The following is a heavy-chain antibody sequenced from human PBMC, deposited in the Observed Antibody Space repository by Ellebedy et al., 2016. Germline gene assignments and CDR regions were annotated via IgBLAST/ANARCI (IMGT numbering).Heavy chain of an antibody. J-gene: IGHJ3*02. Sequence: GESLKISXAASGFTFSSYAMSWVRQAPGKGLEWVSAISGSGGSTYYADSVKGRFTISRDNAKNSLYLQMNSLRAEDTAVYYCARDPPDSLPDAFDIWGQGTMVTVSS. D-gene: IGHD2-15*01. CDR3: ARDPPDSLPDAFDI. V-gene: IGHV3-23*01. CDR1: GFTFSSYA. CDR2: ISGSGGST.